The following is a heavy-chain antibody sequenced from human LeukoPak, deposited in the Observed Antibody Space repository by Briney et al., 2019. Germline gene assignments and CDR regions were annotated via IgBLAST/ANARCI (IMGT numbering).Heavy chain of an antibody. J-gene: IGHJ4*02. CDR1: GFTFSSYA. CDR2: FSSSGGST. Sequence: PGGSLRLSCAASGFTFSSYAMTCVRQAPGKGLEWVSTFSSSGGSTYYADSVKGRFTISRDSSKNTLFLQMNSLRAEDTAVYYCAKYCSGGNCYSGLYWGQGTLVTVSS. CDR3: AKYCSGGNCYSGLY. V-gene: IGHV3-23*01. D-gene: IGHD2-15*01.